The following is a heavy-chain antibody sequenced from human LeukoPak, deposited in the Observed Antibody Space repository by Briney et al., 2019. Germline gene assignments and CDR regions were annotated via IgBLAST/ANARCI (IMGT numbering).Heavy chain of an antibody. V-gene: IGHV3-30*02. CDR3: AKDAMSLGSFPYYFDY. J-gene: IGHJ4*02. CDR2: IRYDGSSK. CDR1: GLTLSSYG. Sequence: QTGGSLRLSCAASGLTLSSYGMNWVRQAPGKGLEWVIFIRYDGSSKYYADSVKGRFTISRDNSKNTVYLQMSSLRADDTAVYYCAKDAMSLGSFPYYFDYWGQGTLVTVSS. D-gene: IGHD3-10*01.